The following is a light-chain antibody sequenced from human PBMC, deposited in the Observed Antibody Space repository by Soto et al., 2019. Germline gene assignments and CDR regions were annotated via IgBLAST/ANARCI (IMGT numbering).Light chain of an antibody. V-gene: IGKV3-15*01. CDR1: QSVSTN. CDR3: QQYNNWPPLT. J-gene: IGKJ4*01. CDR2: GAS. Sequence: EILMTQSPATLSVSPGERAILSCRASQSVSTNLAWYQQKPGQAPRLLIYGASTRATCIPARFSGSGSGTEFTLTISSLQSEDFAVYHCQQYNNWPPLTFGGGTKVEIK.